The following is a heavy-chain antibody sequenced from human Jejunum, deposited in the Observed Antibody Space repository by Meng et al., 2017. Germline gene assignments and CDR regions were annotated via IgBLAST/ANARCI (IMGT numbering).Heavy chain of an antibody. CDR3: TRGGYSSSWFWVY. J-gene: IGHJ4*02. CDR2: IKHDGTEK. D-gene: IGHD6-13*01. CDR1: GFTFSNFW. V-gene: IGHV3-7*01. Sequence: GESLKISCAASGFTFSNFWMTWVRQAPGKGLEWVANIKHDGTEKYYVDSVKGRFTISRDNAKNSLYLQMNSLRAEDMAVYYCTRGGYSSSWFWVYWGQGSVVTVSS.